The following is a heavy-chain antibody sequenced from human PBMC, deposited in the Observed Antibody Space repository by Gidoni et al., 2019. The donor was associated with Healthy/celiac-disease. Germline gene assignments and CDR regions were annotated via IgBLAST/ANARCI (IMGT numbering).Heavy chain of an antibody. CDR2: INPSGGST. J-gene: IGHJ6*02. V-gene: IGHV1-46*01. CDR1: GYTFTSYY. CDR3: ARDGAKQLVLLWAPLHYGMDV. D-gene: IGHD6-6*01. Sequence: QVQLVQSGAEVKKPGASVKVSCKASGYTFTSYYMHWVRQAPGQGIEWMGRINPSGGSTSYAQKFQGRVTMTRDTSTSTVYMELSSLRSEDTAVYYCARDGAKQLVLLWAPLHYGMDVWGQGTTVTVSS.